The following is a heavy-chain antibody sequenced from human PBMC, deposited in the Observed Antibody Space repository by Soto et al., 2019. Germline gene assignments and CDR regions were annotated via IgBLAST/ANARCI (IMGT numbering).Heavy chain of an antibody. CDR1: GDSIIKVIYY. CDR2: VHYSVII. CDR3: VRGADRYKCGF. D-gene: IGHD2-21*02. Sequence: QVQLQESGPGLVKPSQTLSLTCTVSGDSIIKVIYYWTWIRQHPGKGMELIGLVHYSVIIYYNPSLTSRVTLSVDTSNNQVALELSSVTVADTAVYYCVRGADRYKCGFWGQGTLGTVSS. V-gene: IGHV4-31*03. J-gene: IGHJ4*02.